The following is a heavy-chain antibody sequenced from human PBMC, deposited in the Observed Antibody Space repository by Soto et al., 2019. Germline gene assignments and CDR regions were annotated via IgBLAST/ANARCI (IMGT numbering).Heavy chain of an antibody. J-gene: IGHJ6*03. Sequence: GGSLRLSCAASGFTFSSYAMSWVRQAPGKGLEWVSAISGSGGSTYYADSVKGRFTISRDNSKNTLYLQMNSLRAEDTAVYYCAKCLKNYCSGGSCYRDLYYYYMDVWGKGTTVTVSS. CDR1: GFTFSSYA. CDR3: AKCLKNYCSGGSCYRDLYYYYMDV. D-gene: IGHD2-15*01. V-gene: IGHV3-23*01. CDR2: ISGSGGST.